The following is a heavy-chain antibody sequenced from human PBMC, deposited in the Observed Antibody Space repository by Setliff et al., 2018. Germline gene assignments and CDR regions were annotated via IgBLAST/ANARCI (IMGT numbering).Heavy chain of an antibody. Sequence: ETLSLTCTVSGFSLSNGYYWGWIRQPPGKGLEWVASIKPDGSEKYYVDSVKGRFTISRDNAKNSLYLQMSSLRAEDTAVYYCARDVFDFRTGQADPWGQGTLVTVSS. V-gene: IGHV3-7*01. CDR1: GFSLSNGYY. D-gene: IGHD3-3*01. J-gene: IGHJ5*02. CDR3: ARDVFDFRTGQADP. CDR2: IKPDGSEK.